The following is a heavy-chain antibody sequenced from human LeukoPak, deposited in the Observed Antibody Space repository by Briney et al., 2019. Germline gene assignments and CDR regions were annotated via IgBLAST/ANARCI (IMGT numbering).Heavy chain of an antibody. CDR3: AKGRGQWLAAINY. CDR1: GFTFSSYV. J-gene: IGHJ4*02. CDR2: ISGSGGST. Sequence: GGSLRLSCAASGFTFSSYVMGWVRQAPGKGLEWVSAISGSGGSTYYADSVKGRFTVSRDNSKNTLYLQMNSLRGEDTAVYYCAKGRGQWLAAINYWGQGTLVTVSS. V-gene: IGHV3-23*01. D-gene: IGHD6-19*01.